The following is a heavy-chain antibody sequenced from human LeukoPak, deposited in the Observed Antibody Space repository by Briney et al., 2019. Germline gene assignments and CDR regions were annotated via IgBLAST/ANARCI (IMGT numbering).Heavy chain of an antibody. CDR3: ARDRPYFDDLTGPDNAFDV. CDR1: GFTFSTYA. D-gene: IGHD3-9*01. Sequence: GGSLRLSCAASGFTFSTYAMNWVRQAPGKGLEWVAHISNGGSTRYYADSVKGRFTISRDSAKTSVYLQLNSLRAEDTAVYYCARDRPYFDDLTGPDNAFDVWGQGTTVTVSS. V-gene: IGHV3-48*01. CDR2: ISNGGSTR. J-gene: IGHJ3*01.